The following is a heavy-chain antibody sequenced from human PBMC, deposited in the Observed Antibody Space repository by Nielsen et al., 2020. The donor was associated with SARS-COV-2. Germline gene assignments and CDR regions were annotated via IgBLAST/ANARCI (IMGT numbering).Heavy chain of an antibody. Sequence: ASVKVSCKTSGYTFSNHDIHWVRQASGQGLEWMGWMNPNIGKAGYAQRFQGRLTMTSDTSTSTAYMELRSLRSDDTAVYYCARDIRSSSQYSYNYYGMDVWGQGTTVTVSS. CDR3: ARDIRSSSQYSYNYYGMDV. CDR2: MNPNIGKA. J-gene: IGHJ6*02. V-gene: IGHV1-8*01. D-gene: IGHD6-6*01. CDR1: GYTFSNHD.